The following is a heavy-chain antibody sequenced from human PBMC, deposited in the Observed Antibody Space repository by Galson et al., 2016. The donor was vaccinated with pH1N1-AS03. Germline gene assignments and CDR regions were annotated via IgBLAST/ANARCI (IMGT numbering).Heavy chain of an antibody. CDR3: ARERQWVSGDSGPRYGMDV. V-gene: IGHV4-4*07. CDR2: MYASGDT. D-gene: IGHD3-10*02. Sequence: ETLSLTCTLSGDSIGGYYWSWVRQPAGEGLQWLGRMYASGDTLYNPSLKSRLTMSVDTSKNHFSLKLNSVTAADTAVYYCARERQWVSGDSGPRYGMDVWGQGTTVTVSS. CDR1: GDSIGGYY. J-gene: IGHJ6*02.